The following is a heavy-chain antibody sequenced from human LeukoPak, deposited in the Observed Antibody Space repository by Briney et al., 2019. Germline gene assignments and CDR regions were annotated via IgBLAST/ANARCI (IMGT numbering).Heavy chain of an antibody. D-gene: IGHD1-26*01. Sequence: SETLSLACTVSGGSISSYYWSWIRQPPGKGLEWIGYIYYSGSTNYNPSLKSRVTISVDTSKNQFSLKLSSVTAADTAVYYCARGYRGGIVFDYWGQGTLVTVSS. CDR1: GGSISSYY. J-gene: IGHJ4*02. V-gene: IGHV4-59*08. CDR2: IYYSGST. CDR3: ARGYRGGIVFDY.